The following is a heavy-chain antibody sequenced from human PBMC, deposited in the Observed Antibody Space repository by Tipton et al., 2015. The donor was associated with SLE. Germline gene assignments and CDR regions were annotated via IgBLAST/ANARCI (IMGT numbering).Heavy chain of an antibody. V-gene: IGHV3-21*01. CDR3: ARDPGDWGYDY. D-gene: IGHD7-27*01. CDR2: ISSSSSYI. CDR1: GFTFSTYS. Sequence: SLRLSCAASGFTFSTYSMNWVRQAPGKGLEWVSSISSSSSYIYYADSVKGRFTISRDNARNSLYLQMNSLRAEDTAVYYCARDPGDWGYDYWGQGTLVTVSS. J-gene: IGHJ4*02.